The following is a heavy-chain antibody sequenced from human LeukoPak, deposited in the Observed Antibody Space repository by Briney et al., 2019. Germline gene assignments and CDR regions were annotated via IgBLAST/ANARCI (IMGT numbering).Heavy chain of an antibody. Sequence: GGSLRLSCAASGFTFSSYEMNWVRQAPGKGLEWVSYISGSGRTIYYANSVKGRFTISRDNAKNSLYLQMSSLRADDTAVYYCARGRERNYGSGSYYRHWGQGTLVTVSS. CDR2: ISGSGRTI. V-gene: IGHV3-48*03. CDR3: ARGRERNYGSGSYYRH. D-gene: IGHD3-10*01. CDR1: GFTFSSYE. J-gene: IGHJ4*02.